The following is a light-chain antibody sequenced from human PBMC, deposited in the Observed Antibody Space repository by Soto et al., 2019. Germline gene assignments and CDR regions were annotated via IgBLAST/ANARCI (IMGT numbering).Light chain of an antibody. CDR1: QSITIW. V-gene: IGKV1-5*03. CDR2: KAS. CDR3: QQYKEFPYT. Sequence: DIEMTQSPSTLSASVGDRVTITCRASQSITIWLAWYQQKPGKAPKVLMYKASSLESGVPSRFSGSGSGTEFTLTISSLQPDDLATYYCQQYKEFPYTFGQGTKLEIK. J-gene: IGKJ2*01.